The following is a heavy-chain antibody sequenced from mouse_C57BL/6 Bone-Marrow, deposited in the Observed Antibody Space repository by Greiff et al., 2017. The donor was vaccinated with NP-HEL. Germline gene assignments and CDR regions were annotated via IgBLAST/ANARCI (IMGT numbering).Heavy chain of an antibody. CDR3: TTILPSYAMDY. V-gene: IGHV14-4*01. J-gene: IGHJ4*01. D-gene: IGHD1-1*01. Sequence: VHVKQSGAELVRPGASVKLSCTASGFNIKDDYMHWVKQRPEQGLEWIGWIDPENGDTEYASQFPGKATITADTSSNTAYLQLSSLTSEDTAVYYCTTILPSYAMDYWGQGTSVTVSS. CDR1: GFNIKDDY. CDR2: IDPENGDT.